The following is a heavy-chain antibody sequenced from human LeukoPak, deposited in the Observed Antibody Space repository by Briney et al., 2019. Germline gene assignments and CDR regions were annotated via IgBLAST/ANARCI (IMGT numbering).Heavy chain of an antibody. D-gene: IGHD3-22*01. CDR1: GGSISSSSYY. V-gene: IGHV4-39*01. CDR2: TYYSGST. J-gene: IGHJ4*02. CDR3: ARHFNYYDSSGRGYFDY. Sequence: PSETLSLTCAVSGGSISSSSYYWGWIRQPPGKGLEWIGSTYYSGSTYYNPSLKSRVTISVDTSKNQFSLKLSSVTAADTAVYYCARHFNYYDSSGRGYFDYWGQGTLVTVSS.